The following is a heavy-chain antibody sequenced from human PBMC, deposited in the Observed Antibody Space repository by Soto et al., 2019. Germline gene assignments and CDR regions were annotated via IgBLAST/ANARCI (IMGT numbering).Heavy chain of an antibody. CDR1: GFSLTTSGVG. CDR2: IYWDDDN. D-gene: IGHD3-3*01. V-gene: IGHV2-5*02. Sequence: QITLNESGPTQVKPRQTLTLTCTFSGFSLTTSGVGVGWIRQSPGKAPEWLALIYWDDDNRYSPSLKSRLTITKDTSKNQVVLTMADLHPADTATYYCAHRVLRTVFGLVTTTAIYFDFWGQGTPVAVSS. J-gene: IGHJ4*02. CDR3: AHRVLRTVFGLVTTTAIYFDF.